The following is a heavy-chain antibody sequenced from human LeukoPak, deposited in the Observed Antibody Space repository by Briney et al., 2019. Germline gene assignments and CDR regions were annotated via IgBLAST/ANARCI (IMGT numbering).Heavy chain of an antibody. CDR2: IYYSGSS. V-gene: IGHV4-39*01. CDR3: ARLRGYSYGYIDY. CDR1: GGSISSSGYY. J-gene: IGHJ4*02. D-gene: IGHD5-18*01. Sequence: SETLSLTCTVSGGSISSSGYYWGCIRQPPGKGLEWIGSIYYSGSSYYNPSLKSRLTISVGTSKDQSSVRLSSVTAADTAVYYCARLRGYSYGYIDYWGQGSLVTVSS.